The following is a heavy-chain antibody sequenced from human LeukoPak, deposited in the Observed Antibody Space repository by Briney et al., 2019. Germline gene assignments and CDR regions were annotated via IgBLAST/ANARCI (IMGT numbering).Heavy chain of an antibody. V-gene: IGHV1-46*01. D-gene: IGHD3-10*01. Sequence: ASVKVSCKASGYTFTSYYMHWVRQAPGQGLEWMGIINPSGGSTSYAQKFQGRVTMTRDTSTSTVYMELSSLRSEDTAVYYCARESFGSGSYYVRYFDYWGQGTLVTVSS. CDR1: GYTFTSYY. CDR2: INPSGGST. CDR3: ARESFGSGSYYVRYFDY. J-gene: IGHJ4*02.